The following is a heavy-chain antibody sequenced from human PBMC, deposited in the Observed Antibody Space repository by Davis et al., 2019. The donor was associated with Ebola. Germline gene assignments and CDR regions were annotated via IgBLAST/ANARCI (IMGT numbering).Heavy chain of an antibody. CDR3: ARDGGGRYCSSTSCFSGGWFDP. D-gene: IGHD2-2*01. Sequence: ASVKVSCKAPGYTFTSYGISWVRQAPGQGLEWMGWISAYNGNTNYAQKLQGRVTMTTDTSTSTAYMELRSLRSDDTAVYYCARDGGGRYCSSTSCFSGGWFDPWGQGTLVTVSS. J-gene: IGHJ5*02. CDR1: GYTFTSYG. V-gene: IGHV1-18*01. CDR2: ISAYNGNT.